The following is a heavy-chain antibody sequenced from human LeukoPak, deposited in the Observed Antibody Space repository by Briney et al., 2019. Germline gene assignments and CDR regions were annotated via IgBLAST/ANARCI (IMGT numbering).Heavy chain of an antibody. Sequence: SETLSLTCTVSGGSISSGSYYWGWIRQPPGKGLEWIGSIYYSGSTYYNPSLKSRVTISVDTSKNQFSLKLSSVTAADTAVYYCARHLRTPVVAASDAFDIWGQGTMVTVSS. CDR2: IYYSGST. V-gene: IGHV4-39*01. CDR1: GGSISSGSYY. D-gene: IGHD2-15*01. J-gene: IGHJ3*02. CDR3: ARHLRTPVVAASDAFDI.